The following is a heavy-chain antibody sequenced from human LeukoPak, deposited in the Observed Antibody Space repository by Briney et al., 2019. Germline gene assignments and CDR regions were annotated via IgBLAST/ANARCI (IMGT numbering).Heavy chain of an antibody. CDR1: GYSISSGYY. J-gene: IGHJ6*03. CDR3: ARRRGYYYYMDV. V-gene: IGHV4-38-2*02. CDR2: IYHSGST. D-gene: IGHD3-10*01. Sequence: PSETLSLTCTVSGYSISSGYYWGWIRQPPGKGLEWIGSIYHSGSTYYNPSLKSRVTISVDTSKNQFSLKLSSVTAADTAVYYCARRRGYYYYMDVWGKGTTVTISS.